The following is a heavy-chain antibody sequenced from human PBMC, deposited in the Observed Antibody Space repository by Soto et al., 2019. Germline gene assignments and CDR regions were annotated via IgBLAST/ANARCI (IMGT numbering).Heavy chain of an antibody. D-gene: IGHD6-19*01. CDR2: INHSGST. CDR1: GGSFSGYY. V-gene: IGHV4-34*01. J-gene: IGHJ4*02. CDR3: ARESQGSGWTGPTGDY. Sequence: SETLSLTCAVYGGSFSGYYWSWIRQPPGKGLEWIGEINHSGSTNYNPSLKSRVTISVDTSKNQFSLKLSSVTAADTAVYYCARESQGSGWTGPTGDYWGQGTLVTVSS.